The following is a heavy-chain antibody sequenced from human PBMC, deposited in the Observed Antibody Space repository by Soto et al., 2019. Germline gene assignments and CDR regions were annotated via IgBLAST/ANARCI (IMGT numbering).Heavy chain of an antibody. CDR2: IYWNDDK. V-gene: IGHV2-5*01. Sequence: VRTREVGVGWIRQPPGQALEWLGFIYWNDDKRYSPSLKSRLTITKDTSKNQVVLTMTNMDPVDTATYYCAKSGSSGWYGWFDPWGQGTLVTV. CDR1: VRTREVG. D-gene: IGHD6-19*01. CDR3: AKSGSSGWYGWFDP. J-gene: IGHJ5*02.